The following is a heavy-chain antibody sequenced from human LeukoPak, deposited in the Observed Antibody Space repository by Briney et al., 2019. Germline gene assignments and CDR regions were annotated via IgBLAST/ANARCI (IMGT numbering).Heavy chain of an antibody. CDR1: GSTFGDYT. J-gene: IGHJ6*02. CDR3: AKDIKGYYDILTGYPTEGDYYYYGMDV. D-gene: IGHD3-9*01. V-gene: IGHV3-9*01. CDR2: ISWDSGRM. Sequence: GGSLRLSCAASGSTFGDYTMHWVRQVPGKGLEWVSRISWDSGRMGYADSVKGRFTISRDNAKNSLYLQMSSLRAEDTALYYCAKDIKGYYDILTGYPTEGDYYYYGMDVWGQGTTVTVSS.